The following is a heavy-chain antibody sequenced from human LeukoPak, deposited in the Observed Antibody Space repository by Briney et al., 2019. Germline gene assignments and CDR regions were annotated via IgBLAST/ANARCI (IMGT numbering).Heavy chain of an antibody. J-gene: IGHJ4*02. CDR1: GYTFTGYY. V-gene: IGHV1-2*02. CDR3: ARDRPPGF. Sequence: ASVKVSCKASGYTFTGYYMHWVRQAPGQGLEWMGWINPNSGGTNYAQNFQGRVTMTRDTSISTAYMELSRPRSDDTAVYYCARDRPPGFWGQGTLVTVSS. D-gene: IGHD5-12*01. CDR2: INPNSGGT.